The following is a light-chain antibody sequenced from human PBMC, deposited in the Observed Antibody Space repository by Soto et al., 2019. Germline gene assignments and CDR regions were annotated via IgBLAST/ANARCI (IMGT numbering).Light chain of an antibody. CDR3: QRHRHWWR. V-gene: IGKV3-15*01. CDR1: QSVSSN. J-gene: IGKJ1*01. Sequence: IVITNSPGILSVPSEKRTTLSFRASQSVSSNLVWYQEKPGPAPSLLIYGASTRATGIPARFSGSGSGTEFTLTISILQSEEAADYYCQRHRHWWRSGQGTK. CDR2: GAS.